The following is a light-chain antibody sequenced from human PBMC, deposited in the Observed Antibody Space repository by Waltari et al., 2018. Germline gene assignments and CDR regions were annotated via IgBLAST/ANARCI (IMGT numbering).Light chain of an antibody. CDR1: QSVRSTY. CDR2: ATS. J-gene: IGKJ2*01. Sequence: EIVLTQSPGTLSLSPGERATLSCRASQSVRSTYLVWYQQRFGQAPGLLIYATSNRAPGVPDRFSASGSGTDFTLTISRLEPEDFAVYYCQQYGISPPYTFGQGTKLEIK. V-gene: IGKV3-20*01. CDR3: QQYGISPPYT.